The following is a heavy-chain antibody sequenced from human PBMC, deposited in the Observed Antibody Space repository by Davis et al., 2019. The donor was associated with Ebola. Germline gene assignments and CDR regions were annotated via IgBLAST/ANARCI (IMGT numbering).Heavy chain of an antibody. D-gene: IGHD3-10*01. CDR3: ARGRLLWFGELFP. J-gene: IGHJ5*02. V-gene: IGHV4-59*08. CDR1: GGSFSGYY. CDR2: IYYSGST. Sequence: MPSETLSLTCAVYGGSFSGYYWSWIRQPPGKGLEWIGYIYYSGSTNYNPSLKSRVTISVDTSKNQFSLKLSSVTAADTAVYYCARGRLLWFGELFPWGQGTLVTVSS.